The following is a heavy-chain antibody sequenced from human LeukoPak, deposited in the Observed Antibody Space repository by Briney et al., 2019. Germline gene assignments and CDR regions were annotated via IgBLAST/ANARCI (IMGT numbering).Heavy chain of an antibody. CDR1: GYTSTSYD. CDR2: MNPNSGNT. J-gene: IGHJ4*02. CDR3: ARAAVARDYYFDY. V-gene: IGHV1-8*01. D-gene: IGHD6-19*01. Sequence: ASVKVSCKASGYTSTSYDINWVRQATGQGLEWMGWMNPNSGNTGYAQKFQGRVTMTRNTSISTAYMELSSLRSEDTAVYYCARAAVARDYYFDYWGQGTLVTVSS.